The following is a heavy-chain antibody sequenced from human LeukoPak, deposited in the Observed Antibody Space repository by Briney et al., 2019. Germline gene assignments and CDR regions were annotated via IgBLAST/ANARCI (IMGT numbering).Heavy chain of an antibody. CDR1: GGSFSGYY. CDR3: ARGNRDIYDFWSGYYKTKPNWFDP. J-gene: IGHJ5*02. Sequence: SETLSLTCAVYGGSFSGYYWSWIRQPPGKGLEWIGEINHSGSTNYNPSLKSRVTISVDTSKNQSSLKLSSVTAADTAVYYCARGNRDIYDFWSGYYKTKPNWFDPWGQGTLVTVSS. D-gene: IGHD3-3*01. CDR2: INHSGST. V-gene: IGHV4-34*01.